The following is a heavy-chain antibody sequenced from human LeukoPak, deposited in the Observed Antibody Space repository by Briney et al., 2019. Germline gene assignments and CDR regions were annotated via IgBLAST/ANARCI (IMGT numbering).Heavy chain of an antibody. CDR3: AKGYGLQLVNNWFDP. D-gene: IGHD6-13*01. CDR1: GFTFSSYG. J-gene: IGHJ5*02. Sequence: GGSLRLSCAASGFTFSSYGMHWVRQAPGKGLEWVAVISYDGSNKYYGDSVKGRFTISGDNSKNTLYLQINSLRAEDTAVYYCAKGYGLQLVNNWFDPWGQGTLVSVSS. V-gene: IGHV3-30*18. CDR2: ISYDGSNK.